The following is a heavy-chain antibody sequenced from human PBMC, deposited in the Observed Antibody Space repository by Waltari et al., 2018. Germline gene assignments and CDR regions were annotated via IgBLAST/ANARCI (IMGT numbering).Heavy chain of an antibody. Sequence: EVQLVESGGGLVHTGGSLRLSCEASDFTVSNHSMIWVRQAPGKGLEWVSLIYSGGKTYYADSVKGRFTISRDNSENTLYLQMNSLRAEDTAVYYCASRHLRYCNNNVCSKNWGQGTLVTVSS. CDR3: ASRHLRYCNNNVCSKN. CDR2: IYSGGKT. D-gene: IGHD2-8*01. CDR1: DFTVSNHS. V-gene: IGHV3-66*01. J-gene: IGHJ4*02.